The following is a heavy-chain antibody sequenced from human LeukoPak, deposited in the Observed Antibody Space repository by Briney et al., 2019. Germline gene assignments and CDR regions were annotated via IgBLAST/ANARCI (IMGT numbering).Heavy chain of an antibody. Sequence: GRSLRLSCAASGFTFSSYGMHWVRQAPGKGLEWVAVIWYDGSNKYYADSVKGRFTISRDNSKNTLYLQMNSLRAEDTAVYYCARGVDYYGSGSYYQPAYYFDYWGQGTLVTVSS. CDR1: GFTFSSYG. CDR2: IWYDGSNK. V-gene: IGHV3-33*01. CDR3: ARGVDYYGSGSYYQPAYYFDY. D-gene: IGHD3-10*01. J-gene: IGHJ4*02.